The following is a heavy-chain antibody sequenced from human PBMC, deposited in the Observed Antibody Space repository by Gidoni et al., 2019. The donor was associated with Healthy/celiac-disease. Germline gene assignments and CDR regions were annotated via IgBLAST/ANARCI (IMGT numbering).Heavy chain of an antibody. V-gene: IGHV1-46*01. CDR2: INPSGGST. Sequence: QVPLVQSGAEVKKPGASVQVSCKASGYTSPSYYMHWVRQAPGQGLEWMGIINPSGGSTSYAQKFQGRVTMTRDTSKSTVYMELSSLRSEDTAVYYCARSLSGIAAYSPDYWGQGTLVTVSS. CDR3: ARSLSGIAAYSPDY. J-gene: IGHJ4*02. CDR1: GYTSPSYY. D-gene: IGHD6-25*01.